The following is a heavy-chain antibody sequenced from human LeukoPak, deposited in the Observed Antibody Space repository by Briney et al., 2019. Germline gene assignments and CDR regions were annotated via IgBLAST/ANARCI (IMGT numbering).Heavy chain of an antibody. CDR1: GFTFSSYG. V-gene: IGHV3-30*18. Sequence: RGSLRLSCAASGFTFSSYGMHWVRQAPGKGLEWVAVISYDGSNKYYADSVKGRFTISRDNSKNTLYLQMNSLRAEDTAVYYCAKDRGDYYDSSGYYSGGFDIWGQGTMVTVSS. D-gene: IGHD3-22*01. CDR2: ISYDGSNK. J-gene: IGHJ3*02. CDR3: AKDRGDYYDSSGYYSGGFDI.